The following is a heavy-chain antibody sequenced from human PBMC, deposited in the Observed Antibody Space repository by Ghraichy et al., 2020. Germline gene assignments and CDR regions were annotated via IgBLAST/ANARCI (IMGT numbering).Heavy chain of an antibody. Sequence: SETLSLTCTVSGGSISSYYWSWIRQPPGKGLEWIGYIYYSGSTNYNPSLKSRVTISVDTSKNQFSLKLSSVTAADTAVYYCARDQIAVAGIDPWGQGTLVTVSS. CDR3: ARDQIAVAGIDP. J-gene: IGHJ5*02. CDR2: IYYSGST. D-gene: IGHD6-19*01. CDR1: GGSISSYY. V-gene: IGHV4-59*01.